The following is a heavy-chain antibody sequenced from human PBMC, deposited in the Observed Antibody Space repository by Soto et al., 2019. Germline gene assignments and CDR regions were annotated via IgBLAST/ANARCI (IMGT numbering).Heavy chain of an antibody. V-gene: IGHV4-31*03. J-gene: IGHJ6*02. CDR2: IYCSGST. D-gene: IGHD4-17*01. CDR1: GGSISSGGYY. CDR3: ARDYGGGMDV. Sequence: SETLSLTCTVSGGSISSGGYYWSWIRQHPGKGLEWIGYIYCSGSTYYNPSLKSRVTISVDTSKNQFSLKLSSVTAADTAVYYCARDYGGGMDVWGQGTTVTVSS.